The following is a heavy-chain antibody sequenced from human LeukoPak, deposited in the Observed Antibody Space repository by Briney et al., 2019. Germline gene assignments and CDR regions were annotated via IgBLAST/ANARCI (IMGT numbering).Heavy chain of an antibody. D-gene: IGHD2-15*01. CDR2: ISSSSSSI. Sequence: GGSLRLSCAASGFTFSSYSMNWVRQAPGEGLEWVSYISSSSSSILYADSVKGRFTISRDNAKNSLYLQMNSLRAEDTAVYYCARDRTAYCSGGICYGGYFDYWGQGTLVPVPS. CDR3: ARDRTAYCSGGICYGGYFDY. CDR1: GFTFSSYS. V-gene: IGHV3-48*04. J-gene: IGHJ4*02.